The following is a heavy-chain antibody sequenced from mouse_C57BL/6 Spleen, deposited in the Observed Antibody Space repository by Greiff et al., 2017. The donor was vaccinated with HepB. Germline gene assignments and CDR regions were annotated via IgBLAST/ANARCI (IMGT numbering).Heavy chain of an antibody. J-gene: IGHJ2*01. CDR1: GYAFSSSW. V-gene: IGHV1-82*01. Sequence: VQLQQSGPELVKPGASVKISCKASGYAFSSSWMNWVKQRPGKGLEWIGRIYPGDGDTNYNGKFKGKATLTADKSSSTAYMQLSSLTSEDSAVYFCAREEVYYDYGFDYWGQGTTLTVSS. CDR3: AREEVYYDYGFDY. CDR2: IYPGDGDT. D-gene: IGHD2-4*01.